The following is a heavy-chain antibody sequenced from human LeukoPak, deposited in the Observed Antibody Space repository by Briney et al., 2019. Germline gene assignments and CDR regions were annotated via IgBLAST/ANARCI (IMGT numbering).Heavy chain of an antibody. V-gene: IGHV3-74*01. Sequence: ESMRLSCPLSALTFSNFWMHWVRQAPGNGLVWVSRINSDRSCRNYADSVKGRFTISRDNAKNTLYLQMNSLRAEDTAVDYCASASSHRIAAGGDYWGQGTLVTVSS. J-gene: IGHJ4*02. D-gene: IGHD6-13*01. CDR2: INSDRSCR. CDR1: ALTFSNFW. CDR3: ASASSHRIAAGGDY.